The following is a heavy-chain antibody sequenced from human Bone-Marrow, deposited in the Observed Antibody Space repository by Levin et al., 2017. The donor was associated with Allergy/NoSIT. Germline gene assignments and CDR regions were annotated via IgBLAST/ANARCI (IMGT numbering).Heavy chain of an antibody. CDR2: ISHSASTV. J-gene: IGHJ2*01. Sequence: GESLKISCAASGFTFSDYYMSWIRQAPGKGLEWVSYISHSASTVYYIDSVKGRFTISRDNTKNSLYLQMDSLRAEDTAVYYCARDCPNSGSDRNWYFDLWGRGTLVSVSS. CDR1: GFTFSDYY. V-gene: IGHV3-11*01. CDR3: ARDCPNSGSDRNWYFDL. D-gene: IGHD1-26*01.